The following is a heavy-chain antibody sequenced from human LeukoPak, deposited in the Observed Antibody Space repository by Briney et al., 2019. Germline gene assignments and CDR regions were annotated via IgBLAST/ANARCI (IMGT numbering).Heavy chain of an antibody. D-gene: IGHD1-20*01. CDR3: ARRRYNWNAIDY. CDR2: ISSSGSTL. J-gene: IGHJ4*02. V-gene: IGHV3-11*01. CDR1: GFTFSDYY. Sequence: AGGSLRLSCAASGFTFSDYYMSWIRQAPGKGLEWVSYISSSGSTLYYADSVKGRITISRDNAKNSLHLQMNSLRAEDTAVYYCARRRYNWNAIDYWGQGTLVTVSS.